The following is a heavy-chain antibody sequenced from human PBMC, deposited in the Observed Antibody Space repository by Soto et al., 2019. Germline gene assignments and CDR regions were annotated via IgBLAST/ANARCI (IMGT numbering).Heavy chain of an antibody. V-gene: IGHV3-48*01. CDR1: GFIFSSYS. D-gene: IGHD6-6*01. J-gene: IGHJ4*02. CDR2: ISGSSSTI. CDR3: ARATAARFSDY. Sequence: GGSLRLSCAASGFIFSSYSMNWVRQAPGKGLEWVSYISGSSSTIYYADSVKGRFTISRDNARNSLSLQVNSLRAEDTAVYYCARATAARFSDYWGQGILVTVSS.